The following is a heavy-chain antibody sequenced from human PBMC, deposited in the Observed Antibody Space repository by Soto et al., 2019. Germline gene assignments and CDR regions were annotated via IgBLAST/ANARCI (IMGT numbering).Heavy chain of an antibody. CDR3: ARGXEKGRAARFYYYYVIDV. Sequence: PGETLSLTCVVSGVSFSGYYKSWVRQPPGKGLEWVGEINHSGSANYNPSLKSRVTVSVDPSKNQFTLKLSSETAADTPGYYCARGXEKGRAARFYYYYVIDVWGQGTTVTVSS. CDR1: GVSFSGYY. D-gene: IGHD6-6*01. CDR2: INHSGSA. V-gene: IGHV4-34*01. J-gene: IGHJ6*02.